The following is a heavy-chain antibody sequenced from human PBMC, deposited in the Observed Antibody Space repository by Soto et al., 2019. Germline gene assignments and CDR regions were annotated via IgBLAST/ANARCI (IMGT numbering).Heavy chain of an antibody. Sequence: QVQLVESGAEVKKPGASVKVSCKASGYTFTSYGISWVRQAPGQGLEWMGWISAYNGNTNYAQKLQGRVTMTTDTSTSTAYMELRSLRSDDTAVYYCARSRITFGGVIVMGFDYWGQGTLVTVSS. CDR3: ARSRITFGGVIVMGFDY. CDR2: ISAYNGNT. D-gene: IGHD3-16*02. CDR1: GYTFTSYG. J-gene: IGHJ4*02. V-gene: IGHV1-18*01.